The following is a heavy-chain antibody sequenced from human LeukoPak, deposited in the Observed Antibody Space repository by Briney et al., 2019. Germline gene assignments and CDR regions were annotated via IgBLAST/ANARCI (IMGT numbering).Heavy chain of an antibody. Sequence: ASVKVSCKASGYTFTGSYLHWVRQAPGQGLEWMGWINPNSGDTNYGQEFQGRVTMTRDTSIDTAYMELSSLRSDDTAMYYCAKSLGVYGMGAWGQGTTVTVSS. J-gene: IGHJ6*02. CDR2: INPNSGDT. CDR3: AKSLGVYGMGA. CDR1: GYTFTGSY. V-gene: IGHV1-2*02. D-gene: IGHD3-16*01.